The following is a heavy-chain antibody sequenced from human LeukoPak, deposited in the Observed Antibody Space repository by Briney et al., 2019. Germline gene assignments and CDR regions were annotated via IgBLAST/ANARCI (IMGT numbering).Heavy chain of an antibody. Sequence: SGTLSLTCAVYGGSFSGYYWGWIRQPPGKGLEWIGSIYYSGSTYYNPSLKSRVTISVDTSKNQFSLKLSSVTAADTAVYYCARQYRAYYYDSSGYCDQSLDYWGQGTLVTVSS. J-gene: IGHJ4*02. V-gene: IGHV4-34*01. CDR1: GGSFSGYY. D-gene: IGHD3-22*01. CDR2: IYYSGST. CDR3: ARQYRAYYYDSSGYCDQSLDY.